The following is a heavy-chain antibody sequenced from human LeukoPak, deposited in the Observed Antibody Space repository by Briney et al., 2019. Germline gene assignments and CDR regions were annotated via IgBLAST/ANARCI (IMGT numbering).Heavy chain of an antibody. CDR1: GGSMTTHH. D-gene: IGHD6-6*01. CDR3: ARGPNYSSSSRWFDP. J-gene: IGHJ5*02. CDR2: VFDSGRT. V-gene: IGHV4-59*11. Sequence: SETLSLTCTVSGGSMTTHHRNWIRQTPGKGLEWIGYVFDSGRTKENPSLKSRVTLSADTSKNQLSLRLSSVTAADTAVYYCARGPNYSSSSRWFDPWGQGTLVTVSS.